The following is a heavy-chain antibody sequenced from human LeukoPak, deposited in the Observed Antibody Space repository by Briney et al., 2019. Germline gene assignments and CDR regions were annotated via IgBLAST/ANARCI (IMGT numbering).Heavy chain of an antibody. CDR2: YYTSGST. CDR3: ARVGGYLWFDP. J-gene: IGHJ5*02. CDR1: GGSISSYY. V-gene: IGHV4-4*07. Sequence: PSETLSLTCTVSGGSISSYYWIWLRQPAGKGLEWIGRYYTSGSTNYNPCLKSRVTMSVDTSKNQFSLKLSSVTAADTAVYYCARVGGYLWFDPWGQGTLVTVSS. D-gene: IGHD6-13*01.